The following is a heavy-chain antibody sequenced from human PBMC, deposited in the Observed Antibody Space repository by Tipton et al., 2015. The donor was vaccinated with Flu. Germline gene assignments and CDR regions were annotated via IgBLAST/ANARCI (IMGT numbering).Heavy chain of an antibody. CDR2: TYYRSKWYN. J-gene: IGHJ4*02. D-gene: IGHD6-19*01. CDR3: ARDSTLPGIAVAGNFDY. Sequence: LRLSCAISGDSVSSNSAAWNWIRQSPSRGLEWLGRTYYRSKWYNDYAVSVKSRITINPDTSKNQFSLQLNSVAPEDTAVYYCARDSTLPGIAVAGNFDYWGQGTLVTVSS. V-gene: IGHV6-1*01. CDR1: GDSVSSNSAA.